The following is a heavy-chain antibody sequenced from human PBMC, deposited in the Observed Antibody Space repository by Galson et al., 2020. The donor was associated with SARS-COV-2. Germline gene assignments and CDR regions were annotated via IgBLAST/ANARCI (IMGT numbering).Heavy chain of an antibody. V-gene: IGHV4-31*03. J-gene: IGHJ6*02. Sequence: SETLSLTCTVSGGSISSGGYYWRWIRQHPGKGLEWIGYIYYSGSTYYNPSLKSRVTISVDTSKNQFSLKLSSVTAADTAVYYCARDEGYNWNYSGMDVWGQGTTVTVSS. CDR2: IYYSGST. CDR3: ARDEGYNWNYSGMDV. D-gene: IGHD1-20*01. CDR1: GGSISSGGYY.